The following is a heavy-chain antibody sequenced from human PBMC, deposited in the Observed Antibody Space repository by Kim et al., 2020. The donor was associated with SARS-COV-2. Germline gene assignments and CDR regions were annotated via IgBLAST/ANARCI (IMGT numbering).Heavy chain of an antibody. Sequence: GGSLRLSCVASGFTFSTYGMQWVRQAPGTGLEWVSTIYADGSDKYYADSVKGRFTISRDNSKNTVYLQMNSLKVDDTGVYYCVSNGRLETGYGMDVWGQGTAVTVSS. CDR1: GFTFSTYG. CDR3: VSNGRLETGYGMDV. D-gene: IGHD2-8*01. CDR2: IYADGSDK. J-gene: IGHJ6*02. V-gene: IGHV3-33*01.